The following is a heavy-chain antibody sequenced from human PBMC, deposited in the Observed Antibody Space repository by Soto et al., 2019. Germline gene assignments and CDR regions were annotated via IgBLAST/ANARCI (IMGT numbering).Heavy chain of an antibody. V-gene: IGHV3-64D*08. CDR3: VPYQYDYVWAGFDY. J-gene: IGHJ4*02. Sequence: GGSLRLSCSASGFTFSSYSVHWVRQAPGKGLEYVSAISSNGGSTYYADSVKGRFTISRDNSKNTLYLQMSSLRAEDTAVYYCVPYQYDYVWAGFDYWGQGTLVTVSS. CDR2: ISSNGGST. D-gene: IGHD3-16*01. CDR1: GFTFSSYS.